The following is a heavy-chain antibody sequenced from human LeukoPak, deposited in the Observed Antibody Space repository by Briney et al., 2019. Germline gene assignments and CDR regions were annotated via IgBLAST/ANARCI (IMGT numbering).Heavy chain of an antibody. V-gene: IGHV4-4*07. CDR3: ARVVYSNHRFGYYMDV. J-gene: IGHJ6*03. D-gene: IGHD4-11*01. CDR2: IYTSGST. CDR1: GGSISSYY. Sequence: PSETLSLTCTVSGGSISSYYWSWIRQPAGKGLEWIGRIYTSGSTNYNPSLKSRVTMSVDTSKNQFSLKLSSVTAADTAVYYCARVVYSNHRFGYYMDVWGKGTTVTVSS.